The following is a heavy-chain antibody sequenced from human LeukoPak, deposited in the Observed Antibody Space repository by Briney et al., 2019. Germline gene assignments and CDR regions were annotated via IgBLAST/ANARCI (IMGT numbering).Heavy chain of an antibody. Sequence: SETLSLTCTASGASITSFYWSWIRQPAGKGLEWIGRIYTSGTTNYNPSLKSRVTMSVDASKNQFSLKLTSVTAADTAVYYCARDSKSTSYDHWGEGTVVTVSS. CDR1: GASITSFY. CDR2: IYTSGTT. J-gene: IGHJ4*02. V-gene: IGHV4-4*07. CDR3: ARDSKSTSYDH.